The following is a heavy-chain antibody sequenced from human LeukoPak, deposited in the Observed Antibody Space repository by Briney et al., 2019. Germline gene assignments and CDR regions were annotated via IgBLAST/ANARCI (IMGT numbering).Heavy chain of an antibody. CDR3: ARGFGYNYGSDY. Sequence: GGSLRLSCAVSGFTFSSYSMNWVRQAPGKGLEWISYISSSSSTIYYADSVKGRFTISRDNAKNSLYLQMSSLRDDDTAVYYCARGFGYNYGSDYWGQGTLATVSS. CDR1: GFTFSSYS. V-gene: IGHV3-48*02. CDR2: ISSSSSTI. J-gene: IGHJ4*02. D-gene: IGHD5-18*01.